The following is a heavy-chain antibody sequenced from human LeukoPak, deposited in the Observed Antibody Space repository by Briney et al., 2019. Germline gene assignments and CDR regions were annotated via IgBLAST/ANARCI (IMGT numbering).Heavy chain of an antibody. V-gene: IGHV3-30*14. J-gene: IGHJ3*02. D-gene: IGHD6-19*01. CDR2: ISYDGSNK. CDR1: GITFSSYA. CDR3: ARGNSGWYAKHAFDI. Sequence: GGSLRLSCAASGITFSSYAMHWVRQAPGKGLEWVAVISYDGSNKYYADSVKGRFTISRDNSKNTLYLQMNSLRAEDTAVYYCARGNSGWYAKHAFDIWGQGTMVTVSS.